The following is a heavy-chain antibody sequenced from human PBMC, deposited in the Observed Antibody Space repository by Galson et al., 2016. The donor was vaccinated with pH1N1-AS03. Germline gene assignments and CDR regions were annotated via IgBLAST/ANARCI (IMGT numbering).Heavy chain of an antibody. V-gene: IGHV3-33*01. Sequence: SLRLSCAASGFTFSTYGMHWVRQAPGKGLEWVALIWYDGSYEYYVDSVKGRFTITRDNSKNTLYLQMNSLRVDDTAVNYCARDLGPYSTSWYLLFYWGLGTLVTVSS. CDR3: ARDLGPYSTSWYLLFY. CDR2: IWYDGSYE. J-gene: IGHJ4*02. CDR1: GFTFSTYG. D-gene: IGHD6-13*01.